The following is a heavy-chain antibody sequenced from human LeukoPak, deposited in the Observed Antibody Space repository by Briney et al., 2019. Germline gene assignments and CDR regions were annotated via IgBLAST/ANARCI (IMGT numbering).Heavy chain of an antibody. CDR2: ISGSSGRT. J-gene: IGHJ6*02. CDR1: GFTFNTYV. Sequence: GGSLRLSCAASGFTFNTYVMSWVRQAPGKGLEWVSAISGSSGRTYYADSVKGRFTISRDNSKNTLYLQMNSLRAEDMAVYYCAKGSLDYYYGMDVWGQGTTVTVSS. V-gene: IGHV3-23*01. CDR3: AKGSLDYYYGMDV.